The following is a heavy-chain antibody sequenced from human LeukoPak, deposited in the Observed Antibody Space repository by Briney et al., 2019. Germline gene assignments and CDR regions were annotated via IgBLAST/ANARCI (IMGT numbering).Heavy chain of an antibody. V-gene: IGHV3-23*01. CDR1: GFTFSSYA. Sequence: GGSLRLSCAASGFTFSSYAMSWVRQAPGKGLEWVSAISGSGGSTYYTDSVKGRFTISRDNSKNTLYLQMNSLRAEDTAVYYCAKDPSVVRNYGAFDIWGQGTMVTVSS. J-gene: IGHJ3*02. CDR3: AKDPSVVRNYGAFDI. CDR2: ISGSGGST. D-gene: IGHD1-7*01.